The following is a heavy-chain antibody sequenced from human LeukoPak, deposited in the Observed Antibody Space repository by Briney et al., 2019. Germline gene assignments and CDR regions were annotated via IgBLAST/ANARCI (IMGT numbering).Heavy chain of an antibody. V-gene: IGHV4-39*01. CDR2: IYYSGST. J-gene: IGHJ3*02. D-gene: IGHD3-22*01. CDR1: GGSISSSSYY. Sequence: SESLSLTCTLSGGSISSSSYYWGWIRQPPGKGLEWIGSIYYSGSTYYNPSLKSRVTISVDTSKNQFSLKLSSVTAADTAVYYCARQLGYYDSSGSAFDIWGQGTMVTVSS. CDR3: ARQLGYYDSSGSAFDI.